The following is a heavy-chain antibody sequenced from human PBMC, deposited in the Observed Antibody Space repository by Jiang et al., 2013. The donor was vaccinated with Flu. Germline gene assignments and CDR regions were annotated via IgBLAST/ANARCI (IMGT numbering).Heavy chain of an antibody. J-gene: IGHJ5*02. Sequence: AQKFQGRVTMTRNTSISTAYMELSSLRSEDTAVYYCARRKYCSSTSCYWFDPWGQGTLVTVSS. CDR3: ARRKYCSSTSCYWFDP. D-gene: IGHD2-2*01. V-gene: IGHV1-8*01.